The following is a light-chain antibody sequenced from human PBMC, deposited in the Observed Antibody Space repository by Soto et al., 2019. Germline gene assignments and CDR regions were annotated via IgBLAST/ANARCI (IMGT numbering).Light chain of an antibody. CDR1: QNIRNL. J-gene: IGKJ5*01. Sequence: DLQMSQSPSTLSASVGASVTITCRASQNIRNLLAWYQQKPGKAPNPLIYDASSLKSGVPSRFSGSGSGTEFTLTISSLQPDDFATYYCQQYNTYSTFGQGTRLEIK. V-gene: IGKV1-5*01. CDR2: DAS. CDR3: QQYNTYST.